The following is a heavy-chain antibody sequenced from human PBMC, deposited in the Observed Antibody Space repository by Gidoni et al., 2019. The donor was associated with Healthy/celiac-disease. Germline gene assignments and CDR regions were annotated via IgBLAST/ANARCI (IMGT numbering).Heavy chain of an antibody. D-gene: IGHD2-15*01. J-gene: IGHJ4*02. CDR1: GGSFSGYY. CDR3: ARGARDIVVVVAATRFDY. V-gene: IGHV4-34*01. CDR2: INHSGST. Sequence: QVQLQQWGAGLMKPSETLALTCAGYGGSFSGYYWSWIRQPPGKGLEWIGEINHSGSTNYNPSLKSRVTISVDTSKNQFSLKLSSVTAADTAVYYCARGARDIVVVVAATRFDYWGQGTLVTVSS.